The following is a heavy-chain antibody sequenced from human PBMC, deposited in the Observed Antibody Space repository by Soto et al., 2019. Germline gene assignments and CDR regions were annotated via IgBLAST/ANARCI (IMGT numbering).Heavy chain of an antibody. CDR3: AQTLGLAVAGPGRFDL. CDR1: GGTFSNYA. D-gene: IGHD6-19*01. J-gene: IGHJ2*01. CDR2: ITPIFGTA. V-gene: IGHV1-69*12. Sequence: QVQLVQSGAAVKKPGSSVKVSCKASGGTFSNYAISWVRQAPGQGLEWMGGITPIFGTANYAQKFRGRVTITADESMSTAYMELSRLRSDDTAVYYCAQTLGLAVAGPGRFDLWGRGTLVTVSS.